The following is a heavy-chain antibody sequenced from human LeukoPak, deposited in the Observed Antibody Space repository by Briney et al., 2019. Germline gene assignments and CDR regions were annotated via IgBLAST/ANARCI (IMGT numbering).Heavy chain of an antibody. V-gene: IGHV3-48*04. CDR3: ARIRGPTLESHHMDV. D-gene: IGHD3-3*02. Sequence: PGGSLRLSCAASGFSIDANSVHWVRQAPGKGLEWLSFVSNTGSPIYYADSVKGRFTISRDSARNSVYLQMNSLIAEDTGLYYCARIRGPTLESHHMDVWGKGTTVTVSS. J-gene: IGHJ6*03. CDR2: VSNTGSPI. CDR1: GFSIDANS.